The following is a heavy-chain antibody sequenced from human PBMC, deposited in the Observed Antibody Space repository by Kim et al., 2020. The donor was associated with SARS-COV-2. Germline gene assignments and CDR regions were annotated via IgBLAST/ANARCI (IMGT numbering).Heavy chain of an antibody. CDR3: AKNGGNNDY. CDR2: IKPDGSEK. D-gene: IGHD2-8*01. V-gene: IGHV3-7*03. CDR1: GFTFSDYW. J-gene: IGHJ4*02. Sequence: GGSLRLSCAASGFTFSDYWMTWVRQAPGKGLEWVANIKPDGSEKYYVDSLKGRFTISRDNAKNSLYLQMNSLRVEDTAIYYCAKNGGNNDYWCQGALVTVSS.